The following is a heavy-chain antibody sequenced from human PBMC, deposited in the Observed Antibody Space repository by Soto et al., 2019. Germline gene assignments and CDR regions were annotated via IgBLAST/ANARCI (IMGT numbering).Heavy chain of an antibody. CDR1: GGTFSSYA. CDR2: IIPIFGTA. J-gene: IGHJ6*02. CDR3: ARADIVVVVAASYYYYGMDV. Sequence: QVQLVQSGAEVKKPGSSVKVSCKASGGTFSSYAISWVRQAPGQGLEWMGGIIPIFGTANYAQKFQGRVTITADDSTSTAYLELVSLRSEDTAVYYCARADIVVVVAASYYYYGMDVWGQGTTVTVSS. D-gene: IGHD2-15*01. V-gene: IGHV1-69*01.